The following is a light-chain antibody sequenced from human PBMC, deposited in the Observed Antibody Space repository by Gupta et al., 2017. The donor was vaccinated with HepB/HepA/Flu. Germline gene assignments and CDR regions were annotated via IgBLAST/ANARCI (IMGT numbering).Light chain of an antibody. Sequence: EIMLTQSPGTLSLSPGERATLSCRASQTINSNFLAWYQQKPGQAPRLLMYGASRRATGIPDRFSGSGSGPDFTLTISRLELEDFAVYYCQQYGTSPPMTFGQGTRLEIK. CDR1: QTINSNF. J-gene: IGKJ5*01. V-gene: IGKV3-20*01. CDR2: GAS. CDR3: QQYGTSPPMT.